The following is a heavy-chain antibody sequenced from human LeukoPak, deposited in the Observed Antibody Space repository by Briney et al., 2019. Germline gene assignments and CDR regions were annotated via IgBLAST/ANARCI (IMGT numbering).Heavy chain of an antibody. CDR1: VGTFSSYA. D-gene: IGHD6-19*01. CDR2: IIPILGIA. Sequence: GASVKVSCKASVGTFSSYAISWVRQAPGQGLEWMGRIIPILGIANYAQKFQGRVTITADKSTSTAYMELSSLRSEDTAVYYCASRYSSGWYNFDYWGQGTLVTVSS. CDR3: ASRYSSGWYNFDY. V-gene: IGHV1-69*04. J-gene: IGHJ4*02.